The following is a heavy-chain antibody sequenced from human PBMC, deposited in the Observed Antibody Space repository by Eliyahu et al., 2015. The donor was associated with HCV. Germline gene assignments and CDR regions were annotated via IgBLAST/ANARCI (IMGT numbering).Heavy chain of an antibody. Sequence: QVQLVESGGAVVXPGRSLRLSCAASXLSFSSYGXHWVRQAPGXGXEGXAVIWYDGSEDYYADSLKGRFSISRDNSKNTLYLQMNSLTVDDTAMYYCARDGVGGSGWYSVFDLWGRGTLVTVSS. D-gene: IGHD6-19*01. CDR1: XLSFSSYG. V-gene: IGHV3-33*01. J-gene: IGHJ3*01. CDR3: ARDGVGGSGWYSVFDL. CDR2: IWYDGSED.